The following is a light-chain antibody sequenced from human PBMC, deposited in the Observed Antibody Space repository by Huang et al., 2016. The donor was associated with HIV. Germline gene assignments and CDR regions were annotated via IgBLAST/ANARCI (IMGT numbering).Light chain of an antibody. CDR1: QDINNY. J-gene: IGKJ4*01. CDR2: DAS. CDR3: QQYDNYPLT. V-gene: IGKV1-33*01. Sequence: DIQMTQSPTSLSASIGDRVTITCQATQDINNYLNWFQQKPGKAPKLLIYDASSLETGVPSRFSGSGSGTDFTFTISSLQPEDFATYYCQQYDNYPLTFGRGTKVEIK.